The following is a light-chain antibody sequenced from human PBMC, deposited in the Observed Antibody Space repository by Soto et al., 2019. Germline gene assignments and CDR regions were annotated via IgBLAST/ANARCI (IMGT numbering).Light chain of an antibody. CDR1: SSDVGGYRY. V-gene: IGLV2-14*01. J-gene: IGLJ3*02. Sequence: QSVLTQPASVSGSPGQSITISCTGTSSDVGGYRYVSWYQQHPGKAPKLIIYEVNNRPSGVSNRFSGSKSGNTASLTISGLQAEDEADYYCSSYTTSSTYWLFGGGTKVTVL. CDR2: EVN. CDR3: SSYTTSSTYWL.